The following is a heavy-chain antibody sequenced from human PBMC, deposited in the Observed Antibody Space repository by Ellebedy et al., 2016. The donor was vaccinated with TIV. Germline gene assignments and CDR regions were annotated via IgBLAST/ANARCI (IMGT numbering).Heavy chain of an antibody. V-gene: IGHV3-7*01. CDR1: GFTFSTYW. D-gene: IGHD6-19*01. CDR3: ARDHVSGWALGL. Sequence: GESLKISCTASGFTFSTYWMTWVRQAPGKGLEWVANINQDGSGKYYVDSVKGRFTISRDNAKNSLYLQMNSLRAEDTAVYYCARDHVSGWALGLWGQGTLVTVSS. J-gene: IGHJ4*02. CDR2: INQDGSGK.